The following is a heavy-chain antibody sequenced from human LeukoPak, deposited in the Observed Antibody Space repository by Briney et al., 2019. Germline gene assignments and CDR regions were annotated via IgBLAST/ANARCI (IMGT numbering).Heavy chain of an antibody. J-gene: IGHJ5*02. Sequence: GGSLRLSSAASGFTFSDYYMSWIRQAPGKGLEGVSYISSSSSYTNYADSVKGRFTISRDNAKNSLYLQMNSLRAEDTAVYYCARDFRYCSSTSCYGGWFDPWGQGTLVTVSS. V-gene: IGHV3-11*06. CDR3: ARDFRYCSSTSCYGGWFDP. CDR2: ISSSSSYT. CDR1: GFTFSDYY. D-gene: IGHD2-2*01.